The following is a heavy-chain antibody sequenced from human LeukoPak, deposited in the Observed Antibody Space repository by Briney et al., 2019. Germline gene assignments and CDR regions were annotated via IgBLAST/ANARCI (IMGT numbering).Heavy chain of an antibody. Sequence: SVKVSCKASGGTFSSYAISWVRQAPGQGLEWMGRIIPIFGTANYAQKFQGGVTITTDESTSTAYMELSSLRSEDTAVYYCARRSSSSGGFDYWGQGTLVTVSS. CDR1: GGTFSSYA. V-gene: IGHV1-69*05. J-gene: IGHJ4*02. D-gene: IGHD6-6*01. CDR2: IIPIFGTA. CDR3: ARRSSSSGGFDY.